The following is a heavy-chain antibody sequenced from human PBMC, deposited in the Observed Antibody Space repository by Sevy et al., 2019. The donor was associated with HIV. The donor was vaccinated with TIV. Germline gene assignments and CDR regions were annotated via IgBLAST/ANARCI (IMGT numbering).Heavy chain of an antibody. CDR1: GGAISSSSYC. D-gene: IGHD3-22*01. J-gene: IGHJ5*02. CDR3: ASQWDTTGYYYA. Sequence: SETLSPTCTVSGGAISSSSYCWGWIRQPPGKGLEWIGSMYYSGSTYYNPSLKSRVTMSVDASKKQFSLKLSSVTAADSAVYYCASQWDTTGYYYAWGQGTLVTVSS. CDR2: MYYSGST. V-gene: IGHV4-39*01.